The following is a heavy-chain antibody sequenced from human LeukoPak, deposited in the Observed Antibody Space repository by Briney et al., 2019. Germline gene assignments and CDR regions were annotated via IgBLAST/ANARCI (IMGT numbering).Heavy chain of an antibody. D-gene: IGHD4-17*01. J-gene: IGHJ4*02. CDR3: ATAASNYGDYVVDYFDY. CDR1: GFSISSGYY. CDR2: IYHSGST. Sequence: NPSETLSLTCTVSGFSISSGYYWGWIRQPPGKGLEWIGNIYHSGSTYYNPSLKSRVTISVDTSKNQFSLNLTSVTAADTAVYYCATAASNYGDYVVDYFDYWGQGTLVTVSS. V-gene: IGHV4-38-2*02.